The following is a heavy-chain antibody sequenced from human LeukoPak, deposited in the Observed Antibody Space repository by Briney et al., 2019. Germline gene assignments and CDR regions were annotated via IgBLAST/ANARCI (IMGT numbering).Heavy chain of an antibody. J-gene: IGHJ4*02. V-gene: IGHV3-21*01. Sequence: GGSLRLSCAASGFTFSSYSMNWVRQAPGKGLEWVSSISSSSSYIYYADSVKGRFTISRDNAKNTLYRQMNSLRADDTAVYYGARDLSFEGSYWGQGTLVTASS. CDR2: ISSSSSYI. CDR1: GFTFSSYS. CDR3: ARDLSFEGSY. D-gene: IGHD1-26*01.